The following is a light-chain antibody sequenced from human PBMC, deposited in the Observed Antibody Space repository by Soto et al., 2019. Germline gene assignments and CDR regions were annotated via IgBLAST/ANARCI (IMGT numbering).Light chain of an antibody. Sequence: QSALTQPRSVSGSPGQSVTISCTGTSSDVGGYNYVSWYQQHPGKAPKLMIYDVRKRPSGVPDRFSGSKSGNTASLTISGLQAEDEADYHCCSYAGSYTVIFGGGTQPTVL. J-gene: IGLJ2*01. CDR2: DVR. CDR3: CSYAGSYTVI. V-gene: IGLV2-11*01. CDR1: SSDVGGYNY.